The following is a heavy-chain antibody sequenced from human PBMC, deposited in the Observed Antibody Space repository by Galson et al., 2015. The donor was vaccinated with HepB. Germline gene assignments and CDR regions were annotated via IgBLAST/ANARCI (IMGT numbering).Heavy chain of an antibody. J-gene: IGHJ4*02. Sequence: SVKVSCKASGYTFTGYYMHWVRQAPGQGLEWMGWINPNSGGTNYAQKFQGWVTMTRDTSISTAYMELSRLRSDDTAVYYCARGGRLSSGWYDYWGQGTLVTVSS. D-gene: IGHD6-19*01. V-gene: IGHV1-2*04. CDR3: ARGGRLSSGWYDY. CDR1: GYTFTGYY. CDR2: INPNSGGT.